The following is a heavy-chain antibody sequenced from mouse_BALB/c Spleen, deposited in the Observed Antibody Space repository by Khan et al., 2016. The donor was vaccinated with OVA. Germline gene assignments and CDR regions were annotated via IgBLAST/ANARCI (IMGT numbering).Heavy chain of an antibody. J-gene: IGHJ4*01. CDR2: ISYSGST. CDR3: ARGNYYGYAMDY. D-gene: IGHD1-1*01. V-gene: IGHV3-2*02. CDR1: GYSITSNYA. Sequence: EVQLQESGPGLVKPSQSLSLTCTVTGYSITSNYAWNWIRQFPGNKLEWMGYISYSGSTNYNPSLKSRISITRDTSKNQFFLQLNSVTTEDTATYYCARGNYYGYAMDYWGQVTSITVSS.